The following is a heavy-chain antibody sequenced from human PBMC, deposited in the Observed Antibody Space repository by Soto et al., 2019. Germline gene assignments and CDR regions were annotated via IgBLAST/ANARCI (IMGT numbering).Heavy chain of an antibody. J-gene: IGHJ4*02. CDR1: GFSLSTSGMC. D-gene: IGHD1-26*01. V-gene: IGHV2-70*01. CDR2: IDWDDDK. CDR3: ARICDSGRYYVFAY. Sequence: GSGPTLGNPTQTLTLTCTFSGFSLSTSGMCVSLIRQPPGKALEWRALIDWDDDKYYSTSLKTRLTISKDTSENQVVLTMTNMAPVDTAPYYCARICDSGRYYVFAYWGQGTLVTVSS.